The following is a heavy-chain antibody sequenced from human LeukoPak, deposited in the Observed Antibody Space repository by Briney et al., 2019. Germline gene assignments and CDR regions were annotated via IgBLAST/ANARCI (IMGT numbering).Heavy chain of an antibody. CDR2: INQNGGQT. D-gene: IGHD6-13*01. J-gene: IGHJ4*02. Sequence: GGSLRLSCAASGFTFSSYAMSWVRQAPGKGLEWVDDINQNGGQTYYLDSLKGRFTLSRDNAKNSLFLQLNSLRAEDTAVYYCVKNSGWYCLDYWGQGITVIVSS. V-gene: IGHV3-7*03. CDR1: GFTFSSYA. CDR3: VKNSGWYCLDY.